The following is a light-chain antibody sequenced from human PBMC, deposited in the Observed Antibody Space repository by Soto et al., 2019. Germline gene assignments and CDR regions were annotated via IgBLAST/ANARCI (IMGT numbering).Light chain of an antibody. CDR2: DVT. J-gene: IGLJ2*01. CDR1: SSDIGDYNY. Sequence: QSALTQPASVSGSPGQTITISCTGTSSDIGDYNYISWYQQHPVKAPKLIIYDVTKRPSGVSSRFSGSKSGNTASLTISGLQDEDEADYYCSSYTDSSTLLFGGGTKLTVL. V-gene: IGLV2-14*01. CDR3: SSYTDSSTLL.